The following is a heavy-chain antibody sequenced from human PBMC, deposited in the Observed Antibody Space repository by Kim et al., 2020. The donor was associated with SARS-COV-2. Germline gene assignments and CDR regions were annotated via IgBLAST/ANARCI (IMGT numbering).Heavy chain of an antibody. Sequence: SETLSLTCTVSGGSISSYYWSWIRQPPGKGLEWIGYIYYSGSTNYNPSLKSRVTISVDTSKNQFSLKLSSVTAADTAVYYCARVRWLPRGWFDPWGQGTLVTVSS. CDR3: ARVRWLPRGWFDP. J-gene: IGHJ5*02. CDR1: GGSISSYY. CDR2: IYYSGST. D-gene: IGHD5-12*01. V-gene: IGHV4-59*01.